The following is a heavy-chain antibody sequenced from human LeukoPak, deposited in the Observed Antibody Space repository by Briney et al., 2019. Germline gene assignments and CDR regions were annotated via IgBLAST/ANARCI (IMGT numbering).Heavy chain of an antibody. D-gene: IGHD4-17*01. CDR1: GFTFSSYA. Sequence: PGGSLRLSCAASGFTFSSYAMHWVRQAPGKGLEWVAVISYDGSNKYYADSAKGRFTISRDNSKNTLYLQMNSLRAEDTAVYYCARDVTVTTFDYWGQGTLVTVSS. J-gene: IGHJ4*02. V-gene: IGHV3-30*04. CDR3: ARDVTVTTFDY. CDR2: ISYDGSNK.